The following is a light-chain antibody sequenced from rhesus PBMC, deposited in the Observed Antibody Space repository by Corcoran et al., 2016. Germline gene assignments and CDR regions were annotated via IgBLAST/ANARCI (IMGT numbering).Light chain of an antibody. V-gene: IGKV1-28*03. CDR2: DAS. CDR3: LQHNSYPYT. Sequence: DIQMTQSPSSLSASVGDTVTITCRGSQGISRYLNWFQLKPGKATKLLVYDASSLESGVPSRFSGRGSGTDFTLTISSLQPEDFAAYYYLQHNSYPYTFGQGTKVEFE. J-gene: IGKJ2*01. CDR1: QGISRY.